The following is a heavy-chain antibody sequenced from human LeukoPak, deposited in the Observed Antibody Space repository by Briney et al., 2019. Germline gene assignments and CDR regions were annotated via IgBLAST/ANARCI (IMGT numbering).Heavy chain of an antibody. V-gene: IGHV1-18*01. CDR1: GYTFSNYG. CDR3: ARGWLQPYWYFDL. Sequence: ASVKVSCKASGYTFSNYGISWVRQAPGQGLEWMGWISPYNGNTDYAQTLQGRVTMTTDTSTTTGYMELRSLRSDDTAVYYCARGWLQPYWYFDLWGRGTVVTVSS. D-gene: IGHD5-24*01. CDR2: ISPYNGNT. J-gene: IGHJ2*01.